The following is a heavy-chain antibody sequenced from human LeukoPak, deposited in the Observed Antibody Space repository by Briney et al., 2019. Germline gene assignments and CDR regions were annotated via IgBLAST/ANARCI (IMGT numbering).Heavy chain of an antibody. J-gene: IGHJ6*02. CDR3: ARDYGDYEYYYYGMDV. D-gene: IGHD4-17*01. V-gene: IGHV3-23*01. CDR1: GFTFSSYA. Sequence: PGGSLRLSCAASGFTFSSYAMSWVRQAPGKGLEWTSAITSSNGRTYYADSVKGRFTISRDNSKNTLYLQMNSLRAEDTAVYYCARDYGDYEYYYYGMDVWGQGTTVTVSS. CDR2: ITSSNGRT.